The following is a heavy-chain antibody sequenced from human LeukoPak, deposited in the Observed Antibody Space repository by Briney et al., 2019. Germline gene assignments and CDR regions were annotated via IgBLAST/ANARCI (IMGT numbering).Heavy chain of an antibody. CDR3: ARVAVAQRGFDY. D-gene: IGHD6-19*01. CDR2: IHTAGST. Sequence: GGSLRLSCAASGFNVSRNYMSWVRQAPGKGLEWVSVIHTAGSTYYADSVKGRFTISRDNSKSTLYVQMKSLRAEDTAAYYCARVAVAQRGFDYWGQGTLVTVSS. V-gene: IGHV3-53*01. J-gene: IGHJ4*02. CDR1: GFNVSRNY.